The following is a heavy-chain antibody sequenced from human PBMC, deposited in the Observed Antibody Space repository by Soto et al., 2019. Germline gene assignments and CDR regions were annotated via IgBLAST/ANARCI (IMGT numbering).Heavy chain of an antibody. V-gene: IGHV3-30*18. D-gene: IGHD2-8*01. CDR2: ISYDGSNK. J-gene: IGHJ4*02. CDR1: GFTFSRNG. CDR3: AKDRSHSCTFDY. Sequence: QVQLVESGGGVVQPGRSLRLSCAASGFTFSRNGMHWVRQAPGKGLEWVAVISYDGSNKYYADSVKGRFTISRDNSKNTLYLQMNSLRAEDTAVYYCAKDRSHSCTFDYWGQGTLVTVSS.